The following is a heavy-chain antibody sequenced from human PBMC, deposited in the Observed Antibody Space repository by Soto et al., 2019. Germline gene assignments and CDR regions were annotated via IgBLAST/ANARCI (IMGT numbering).Heavy chain of an antibody. CDR1: GGSFSGYY. CDR2: INHSGST. V-gene: IGHV4-34*01. D-gene: IGHD1-26*01. Sequence: SETLSLTCAVYGGSFSGYYWSWIRQPPGKGLEWIGEINHSGSTNYNPSLKSRVTISVDTSKNQFSLKLSSVTAADTAVYYCARARRRVGAPSSYYYYGMDVWGQGTTVTVSS. CDR3: ARARRRVGAPSSYYYYGMDV. J-gene: IGHJ6*01.